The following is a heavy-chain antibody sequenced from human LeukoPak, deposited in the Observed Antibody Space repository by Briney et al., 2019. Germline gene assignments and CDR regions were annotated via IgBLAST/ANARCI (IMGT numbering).Heavy chain of an antibody. CDR3: APALSLYDYIYFDY. CDR1: GFTFSSYT. J-gene: IGHJ4*02. Sequence: PGGSLRLSCAASGFTFSSYTMNWVRQAPGKGLEWVSSISSSRSYIYYADSVKGRFTISRDNTLTPMFLQMNSLRAEDTAVYYCAPALSLYDYIYFDYWGQGTPITVSS. CDR2: ISSSRSYI. D-gene: IGHD5-12*01. V-gene: IGHV3-21*01.